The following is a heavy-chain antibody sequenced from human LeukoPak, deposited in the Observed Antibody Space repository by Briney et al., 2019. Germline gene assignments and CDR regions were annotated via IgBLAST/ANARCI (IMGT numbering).Heavy chain of an antibody. J-gene: IGHJ4*02. Sequence: GGSLRLSCAASGFTFDDYAMHWVRQAPGKGLEWVSGISWNSRSIGYADSVKGRFTISRDNAKNSLYLQMNSLRAEDTALYYCANSQSWANSLDYWGQGTLVTVSS. CDR1: GFTFDDYA. CDR3: ANSQSWANSLDY. V-gene: IGHV3-9*01. D-gene: IGHD4-23*01. CDR2: ISWNSRSI.